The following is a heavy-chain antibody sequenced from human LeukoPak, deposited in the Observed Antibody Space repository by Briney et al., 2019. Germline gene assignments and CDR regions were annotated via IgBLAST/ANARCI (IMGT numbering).Heavy chain of an antibody. V-gene: IGHV4-4*07. J-gene: IGHJ4*02. Sequence: PSETLSLTCTVSGGSISSYSWSWIRQPAGKGLEWIGRIYNSGSTKYNPSLTSRVTMSLDTSKNQFSLKLRSVTAADTAVYYCARAVHCSGGSCYFDYWGQGTLVTVSS. CDR2: IYNSGST. CDR1: GGSISSYS. CDR3: ARAVHCSGGSCYFDY. D-gene: IGHD2-15*01.